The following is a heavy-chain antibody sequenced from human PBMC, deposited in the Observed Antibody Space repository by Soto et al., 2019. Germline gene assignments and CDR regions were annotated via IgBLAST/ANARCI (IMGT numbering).Heavy chain of an antibody. D-gene: IGHD6-6*01. CDR2: IYYSGST. Sequence: QVQLQESGPGLVKPSQTLSLTCTVSGGSISSGGYYWSWIRQHPGKGLEWIGYIYYSGSTYYNPSLKSRVTVSVDPLTNQVSLKLSSVTAADTAVYYCARDGSPGSSPPYFDYRGQGTLVTVSS. J-gene: IGHJ4*02. CDR1: GGSISSGGYY. V-gene: IGHV4-31*03. CDR3: ARDGSPGSSPPYFDY.